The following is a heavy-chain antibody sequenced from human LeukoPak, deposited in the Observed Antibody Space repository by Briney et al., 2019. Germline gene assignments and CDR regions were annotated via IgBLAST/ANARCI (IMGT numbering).Heavy chain of an antibody. V-gene: IGHV4-59*01. Sequence: SETLSLTCNVSGGSISSYYWSWIRQPPGKGLEWMGYIYYSGSTNYNPSLKSRVTISVVTSTNQSSLLLSCVPAADQAVYYCARDRDAISGAFDIWGQGTMVTVSS. CDR3: ARDRDAISGAFDI. D-gene: IGHD2-8*01. J-gene: IGHJ3*02. CDR2: IYYSGST. CDR1: GGSISSYY.